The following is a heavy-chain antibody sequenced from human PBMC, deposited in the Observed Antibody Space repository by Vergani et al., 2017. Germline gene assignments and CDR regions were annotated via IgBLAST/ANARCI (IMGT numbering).Heavy chain of an antibody. J-gene: IGHJ6*04. V-gene: IGHV3-74*02. CDR2: VGFDGSDT. Sequence: EVQLMESGGGWAQPGGSLRLSCAASGFPLSNAWIHWVRQGPGKGLEWVSRVGFDGSDTVYADSVKGRFTISKDNSKNTLYLQMNSLRTEDTANYYCRGEMDVWGKGTTVTVSS. CDR1: GFPLSNAW. CDR3: RGEMDV.